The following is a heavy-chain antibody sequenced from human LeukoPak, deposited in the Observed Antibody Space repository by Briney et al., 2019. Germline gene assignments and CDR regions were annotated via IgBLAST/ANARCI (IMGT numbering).Heavy chain of an antibody. J-gene: IGHJ4*02. V-gene: IGHV4-59*01. CDR2: IYYSGST. D-gene: IGHD3-22*01. Sequence: PSETLSLTCTVSGGSISSYYWSWIRQPPGKGLEWIGYIYYSGSTNYNPSLKSRVTISVDPSKNQLSLKLSSVTAADTAVYYCARGGEWRYYYDSSGYYPFDYWGQGTLVTVSS. CDR3: ARGGEWRYYYDSSGYYPFDY. CDR1: GGSISSYY.